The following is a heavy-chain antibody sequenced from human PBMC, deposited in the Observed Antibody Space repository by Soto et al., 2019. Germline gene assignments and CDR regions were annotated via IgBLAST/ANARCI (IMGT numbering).Heavy chain of an antibody. V-gene: IGHV1-3*01. Sequence: QVQLVQSGAEVKQPGASASVSCKASGYNFTTYVVNWLRQAPGQGPEWMGWINCGSGNTVYSQKFQGRVTFTRDTSARTAYMDLNSLTSGDTAVYYCARGYTSGWPFDFWGRGTLVTVSS. D-gene: IGHD6-19*01. J-gene: IGHJ4*02. CDR1: GYNFTTYV. CDR2: INCGSGNT. CDR3: ARGYTSGWPFDF.